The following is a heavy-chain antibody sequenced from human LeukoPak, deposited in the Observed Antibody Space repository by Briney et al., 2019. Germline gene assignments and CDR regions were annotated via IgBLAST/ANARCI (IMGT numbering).Heavy chain of an antibody. Sequence: GGSLRLSCATSGFTFSSYGMHWVRQAPGKGLEWVAVISYDGSNKYYADSVKGRFTLSRDNSKNTPYLQMNSLRAEDMAVYYCAKDQGGIVVVPAAMAYWGQGTLVTVSS. J-gene: IGHJ4*02. D-gene: IGHD2-2*01. CDR3: AKDQGGIVVVPAAMAY. CDR1: GFTFSSYG. V-gene: IGHV3-30*18. CDR2: ISYDGSNK.